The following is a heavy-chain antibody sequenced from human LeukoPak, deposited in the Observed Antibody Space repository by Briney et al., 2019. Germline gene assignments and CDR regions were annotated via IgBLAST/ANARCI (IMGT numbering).Heavy chain of an antibody. D-gene: IGHD6-13*01. CDR3: ARGLTVAAVPHYYYEMDV. CDR1: GYTFTSHD. V-gene: IGHV1-8*01. J-gene: IGHJ6*02. Sequence: ASVKVSCKASGYTFTSHDINWVRQATGQGLEWMGWMNPNSGNTGYAQKFQGRVTMTKNTSISTAYMELSSLRFEDTAMYYCARGLTVAAVPHYYYEMDVWGQGTTVTVSS. CDR2: MNPNSGNT.